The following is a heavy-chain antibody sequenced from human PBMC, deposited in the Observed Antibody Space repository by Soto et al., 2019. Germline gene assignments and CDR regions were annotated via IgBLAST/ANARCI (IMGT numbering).Heavy chain of an antibody. CDR2: IIPIFGTA. CDR1: GGTFSSYA. CDR3: ARHYYDSSGYYYWFDP. J-gene: IGHJ5*02. D-gene: IGHD3-22*01. Sequence: ASVKVSCKASGGTFSSYAISWVRQAPGQGLEWRGGIIPIFGTANYAQKFQGRVTITADKSTSTAYMELSSLRSEDTAVYYCARHYYDSSGYYYWFDPWGQGTLVTVSS. V-gene: IGHV1-69*06.